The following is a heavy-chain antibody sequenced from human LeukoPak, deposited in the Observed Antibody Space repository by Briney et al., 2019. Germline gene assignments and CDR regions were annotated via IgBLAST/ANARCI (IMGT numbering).Heavy chain of an antibody. D-gene: IGHD1-26*01. CDR1: GGSISSYY. CDR3: ARGIGRRTFDI. J-gene: IGHJ3*02. V-gene: IGHV4-4*07. CDR2: IYTSGST. Sequence: PSETLSLTCTVSGGSISSYYWSWIWQPAGKGLEWIGRIYTSGSTNYNPSLKSRVTMSVDTSKNHFSLNLSSVTAADTAVFYCARGIGRRTFDIWGQGTMVTVSS.